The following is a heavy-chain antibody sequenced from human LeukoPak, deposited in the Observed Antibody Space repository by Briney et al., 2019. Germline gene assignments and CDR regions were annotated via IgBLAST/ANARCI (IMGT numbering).Heavy chain of an antibody. CDR2: ISYDGSNK. D-gene: IGHD2-2*01. CDR1: GFTFSSYA. Sequence: GRSLRLSCAASGFTFSSYAMHWVRQAPGKGLEWVAVISYDGSNKYYADSVQGRFTISRDNSKNTLYLQMNSLRAEDTAVYYCARSYQPLLYYFDYWGQGTLVTVSS. V-gene: IGHV3-30-3*01. J-gene: IGHJ4*02. CDR3: ARSYQPLLYYFDY.